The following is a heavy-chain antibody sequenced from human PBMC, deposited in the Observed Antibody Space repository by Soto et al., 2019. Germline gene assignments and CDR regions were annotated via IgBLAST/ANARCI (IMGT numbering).Heavy chain of an antibody. CDR2: ISYDGSNK. V-gene: IGHV3-30*18. CDR3: AKDYGSGSYSLTSTVDY. CDR1: GFTFSSYG. Sequence: QVQLVESGGGVVQPGRSLRLSCAASGFTFSSYGMHWVRQAPGKGLEWVAVISYDGSNKYYADSVKGRFTISRDNSKNTLYLRMNSLRAEDTAVYYCAKDYGSGSYSLTSTVDYWGQGTLVTVSS. D-gene: IGHD3-10*01. J-gene: IGHJ4*02.